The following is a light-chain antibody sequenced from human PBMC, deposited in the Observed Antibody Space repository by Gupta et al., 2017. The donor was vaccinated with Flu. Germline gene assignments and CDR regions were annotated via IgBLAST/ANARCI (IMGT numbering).Light chain of an antibody. CDR1: SASIGRYP. V-gene: IGLV1-44*01. CDR3: ATWDNSLQGWV. J-gene: IGLJ3*02. CDR2: SNN. Sequence: RVTISCSGSSASIGRYPVNWYQQFPGTAPKRLIQSNNQRPSGVPDRFSGSKSGTSASLAISGLQSEDETDYYCATWDNSLQGWVFGGGTKLTVL.